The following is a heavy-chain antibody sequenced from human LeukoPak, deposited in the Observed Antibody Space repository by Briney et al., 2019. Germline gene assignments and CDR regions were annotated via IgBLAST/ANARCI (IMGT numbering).Heavy chain of an antibody. V-gene: IGHV6-1*01. Sequence: SQTLSLTCAISGDSVSSTNAAWNWIRQSPSRGLEWLGRTYYRSDWFNDYALSVKSRITITPDTSKNQFSLQLNSVTPDDTAVYYCARGTAATYYAMDVWGQGTTVTVSS. CDR1: GDSVSSTNAA. J-gene: IGHJ6*02. D-gene: IGHD1-26*01. CDR2: TYYRSDWFN. CDR3: ARGTAATYYAMDV.